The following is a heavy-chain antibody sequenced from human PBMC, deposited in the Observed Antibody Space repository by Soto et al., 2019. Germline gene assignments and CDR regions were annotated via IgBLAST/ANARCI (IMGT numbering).Heavy chain of an antibody. CDR3: ARRGSGSYYDY. Sequence: EVQLLESGGGLVQPGGSLRLSCAASGFTFSSYAMGWVRQAPVKGLAWVSAISGSGGSTYYADSVKGRFTISRDNSKNTLYLQMNSLRAEDTAVYYCARRGSGSYYDYWGQGTLVTVSS. CDR2: ISGSGGST. V-gene: IGHV3-23*01. J-gene: IGHJ4*02. D-gene: IGHD1-26*01. CDR1: GFTFSSYA.